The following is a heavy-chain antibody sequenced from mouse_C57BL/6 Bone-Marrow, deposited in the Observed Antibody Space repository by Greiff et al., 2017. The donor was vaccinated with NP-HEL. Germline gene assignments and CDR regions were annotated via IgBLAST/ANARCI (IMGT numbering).Heavy chain of an antibody. CDR3: ARGGSNYAGVY. CDR2: IHPNSGST. Sequence: QVQLQQPGAELVKPGASVKLSCKASGYTFTSYWMHWVKQRPGQGLEWIGMIHPNSGSTNYNEKFKSKATLTVVKSSSTAYMQLSSLTSEDSAVYYCARGGSNYAGVYWGQGTTLTVSS. D-gene: IGHD2-5*01. CDR1: GYTFTSYW. V-gene: IGHV1-64*01. J-gene: IGHJ2*01.